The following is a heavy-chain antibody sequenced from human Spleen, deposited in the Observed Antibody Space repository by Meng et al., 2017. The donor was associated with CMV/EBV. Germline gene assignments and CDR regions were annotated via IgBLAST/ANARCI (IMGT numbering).Heavy chain of an antibody. CDR1: GGSISSSSYY. Sequence: SETLSLTCTVSGGSISSSSYYWGWIRQPPGKGLEWIGSMYYSGSPYYNPSLKSRVTISVDTSKNQFSLKLSSVTAADTAVYYCARTRLSSSSQGSYYYYGMDVWGQGTTVPSP. D-gene: IGHD6-6*01. V-gene: IGHV4-39*07. CDR2: MYYSGSP. CDR3: ARTRLSSSSQGSYYYYGMDV. J-gene: IGHJ6*02.